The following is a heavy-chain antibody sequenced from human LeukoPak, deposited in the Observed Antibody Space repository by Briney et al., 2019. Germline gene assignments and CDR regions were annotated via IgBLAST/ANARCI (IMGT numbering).Heavy chain of an antibody. D-gene: IGHD3-22*01. J-gene: IGHJ4*02. CDR2: ISSSGSTI. CDR1: GFTFSDYY. Sequence: GGSLRLSCAASGFTFSDYYMSWIRKAPGKGLEWVSYISSSGSTIYYADSVKGRFTISSDKAKNSLYLQMNSLRAEDTAVYYCARERYYDSSGLLGYWGQGTLVTVSS. V-gene: IGHV3-11*01. CDR3: ARERYYDSSGLLGY.